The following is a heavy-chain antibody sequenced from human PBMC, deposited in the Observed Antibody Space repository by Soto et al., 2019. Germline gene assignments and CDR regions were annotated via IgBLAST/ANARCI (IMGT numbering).Heavy chain of an antibody. Sequence: QVQLQESGPGLVKPSETLSLTCTVSGGSINSYYWSWIRQTPGKGLEWIGEIYDGGSTNYNPSLKSRVTMSEDTSKNQFSLKLSSVTAADTAVYYCARGSWSSRSWDEYYDGLDVWGQGTTVTVS. CDR3: ARGSWSSRSWDEYYDGLDV. CDR1: GGSINSYY. D-gene: IGHD6-13*01. V-gene: IGHV4-59*01. J-gene: IGHJ6*02. CDR2: IYDGGST.